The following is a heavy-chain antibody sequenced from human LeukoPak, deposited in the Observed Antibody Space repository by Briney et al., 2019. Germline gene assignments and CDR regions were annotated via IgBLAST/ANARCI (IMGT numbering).Heavy chain of an antibody. CDR2: IKSKTDGGTT. CDR1: GFTFSNAW. D-gene: IGHD2-2*01. V-gene: IGHV3-15*01. CDR3: ARDPPRCSTSCYDY. J-gene: IGHJ4*02. Sequence: PGGSLRLSCAASGFTFSNAWMSWVRQAPGKGLEWVGRIKSKTDGGTTDYAAPVKGRFTISRDDSKNTLYLQMNSLRAEDTAVYYCARDPPRCSTSCYDYWGQGTLVTVSS.